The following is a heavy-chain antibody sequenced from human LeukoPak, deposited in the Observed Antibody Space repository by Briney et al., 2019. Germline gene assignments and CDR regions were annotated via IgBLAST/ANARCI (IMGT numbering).Heavy chain of an antibody. Sequence: PSEILSLTCIVSGGSISSSSYYWGWIRQPPGKGLEWIGSIYYSGSTYYNPSLKSRVTISVDTSKNQFSLKLSSVTAADTAVYYCARHGSGGSYYFDYWGQGTLVTVSS. CDR1: GGSISSSSYY. V-gene: IGHV4-39*01. CDR2: IYYSGST. CDR3: ARHGSGGSYYFDY. J-gene: IGHJ4*02. D-gene: IGHD1-26*01.